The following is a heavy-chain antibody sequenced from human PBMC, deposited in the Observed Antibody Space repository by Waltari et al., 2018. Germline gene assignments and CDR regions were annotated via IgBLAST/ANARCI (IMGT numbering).Heavy chain of an antibody. CDR1: GFTFSSYG. J-gene: IGHJ6*03. CDR2: IRYDGSNK. Sequence: QVQLVESGGGVVQPGGSLRLSCAASGFTFSSYGMHWVRQAPGKGLEWVAFIRYDGSNKYYADSVKGRFTITRDNSKNTLYLQMSSLRDEDTAVYYCAKYFIAAAGGGYYMDVWGKGTTVTVSS. CDR3: AKYFIAAAGGGYYMDV. D-gene: IGHD6-13*01. V-gene: IGHV3-30*02.